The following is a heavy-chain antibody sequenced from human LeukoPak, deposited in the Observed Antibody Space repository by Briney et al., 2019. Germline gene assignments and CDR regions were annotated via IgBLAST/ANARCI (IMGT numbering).Heavy chain of an antibody. Sequence: PSETLSLTCTVSGASISSGAYYWSWVRQPPGKGLEWIGYMYYRGSTNYNPSLKSRVIISVDASKNQFSLKLSSVTSADTAVYYCARSPPGIAVAGHNDYWGQGTLVTVSS. CDR3: ARSPPGIAVAGHNDY. J-gene: IGHJ4*02. CDR2: MYYRGST. CDR1: GASISSGAYY. D-gene: IGHD6-19*01. V-gene: IGHV4-61*08.